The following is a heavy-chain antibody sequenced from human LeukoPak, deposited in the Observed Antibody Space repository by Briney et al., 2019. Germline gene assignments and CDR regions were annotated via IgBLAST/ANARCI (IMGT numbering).Heavy chain of an antibody. V-gene: IGHV3-30*18. CDR3: AKDIQLST. J-gene: IGHJ3*01. D-gene: IGHD5-24*01. CDR1: RFTFSSYG. CDR2: ISHDGGDK. Sequence: GRSPRLSCAASRFTFSSYGMHWVRQAPGKGLEWVAVISHDGGDKYYADSVKGRFTISRDNSKNTLSLQMNSLRVEDTAIYYCAKDIQLSTWGLGTMVTVSS.